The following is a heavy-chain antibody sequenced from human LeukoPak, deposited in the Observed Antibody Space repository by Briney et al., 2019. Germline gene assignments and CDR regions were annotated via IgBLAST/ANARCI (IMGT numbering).Heavy chain of an antibody. CDR2: MNPNSGNT. V-gene: IGHV1-8*01. CDR3: ARGPGNNTGWSAGMPKGWFDP. D-gene: IGHD6-19*01. Sequence: GASVKVSRKASGYTFTSYDINWVRQATGQRLEWMGWMNPNSGNTGYAKKFQGRVTMTRNTSMSTAYMELSSLRSEDSAVYYCARGPGNNTGWSAGMPKGWFDPWGQGTLVTVSS. CDR1: GYTFTSYD. J-gene: IGHJ5*02.